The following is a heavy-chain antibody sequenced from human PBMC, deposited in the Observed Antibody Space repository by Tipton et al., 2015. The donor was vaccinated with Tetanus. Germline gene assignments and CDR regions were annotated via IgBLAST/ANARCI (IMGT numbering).Heavy chain of an antibody. D-gene: IGHD6-13*01. J-gene: IGHJ4*02. V-gene: IGHV3-7*01. Sequence: SLRLSCSASGFTFSNYWMSWARQAPGKGLEWVANIKKDESEKDYVDSVKGRFTISRDNAKNSLYLQMNSMTVEDTAVYYCARVSTNSGTSWRSDYWGQGTLVPVSS. CDR3: ARVSTNSGTSWRSDY. CDR2: IKKDESEK. CDR1: GFTFSNYW.